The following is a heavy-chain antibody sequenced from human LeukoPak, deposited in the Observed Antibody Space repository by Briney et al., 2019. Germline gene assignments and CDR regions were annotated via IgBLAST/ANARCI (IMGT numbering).Heavy chain of an antibody. CDR1: GDSVSSNSAA. D-gene: IGHD3-10*01. CDR3: ARMVGLVSDY. Sequence: SQTLSLTCAISGDSVSSNSAAWNWIRQSPSRDLEWLGRTYYRSKWYSYYAPSVKSRITINPDTSKNQFSLQLKSVTPEDTAVYYCARMVGLVSDYWGQGTLVTVTS. V-gene: IGHV6-1*01. CDR2: TYYRSKWYS. J-gene: IGHJ4*02.